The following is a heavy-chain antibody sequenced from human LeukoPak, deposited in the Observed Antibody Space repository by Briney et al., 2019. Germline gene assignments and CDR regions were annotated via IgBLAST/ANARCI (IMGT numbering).Heavy chain of an antibody. J-gene: IGHJ3*02. CDR1: GGSISSSSSY. V-gene: IGHV4-39*01. CDR3: ARLRRDGYNAGVAFDI. Sequence: PSETLSLTCTVSGGSISSSSSYWGWIRQPPGKGLEWIGSIYYSGSTYYNPSLKSRVTISVDTSKNQFSLKLSSVAAADTAVYYCARLRRDGYNAGVAFDIWGQGTMVTVSS. D-gene: IGHD5-12*01. CDR2: IYYSGST.